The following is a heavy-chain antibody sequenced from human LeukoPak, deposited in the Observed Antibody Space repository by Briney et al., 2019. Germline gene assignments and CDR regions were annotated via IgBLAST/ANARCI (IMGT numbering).Heavy chain of an antibody. CDR2: ISYDGSNK. V-gene: IGHV3-30*04. CDR3: ARDRVRYSSSWTFDY. Sequence: GGSLRLSCAASGFTFSSYAMHWVRQAPGKGLEWVAVISYDGSNKYYADSVKGRFTISRGNSKNTLYLQMNSLRAEDTAVYYYARDRVRYSSSWTFDYWGQGTLVTVSS. J-gene: IGHJ4*02. CDR1: GFTFSSYA. D-gene: IGHD6-13*01.